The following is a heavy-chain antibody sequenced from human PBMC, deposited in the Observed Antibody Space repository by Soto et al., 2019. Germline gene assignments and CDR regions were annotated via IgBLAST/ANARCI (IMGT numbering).Heavy chain of an antibody. CDR2: IWFDGSLQ. J-gene: IGHJ6*02. CDR3: ANLWGDGYNLVQDYNGMDV. CDR1: GFSFENYG. D-gene: IGHD5-12*01. V-gene: IGHV3-33*06. Sequence: QVQMVESGGGVVQPGRSLRLSCAASGFSFENYGMHWVRQAPGRGLAWVAIIWFDGSLQYYAAAVKGRFTISRDNSKNTLYLEMNSLRAEDTAVYYCANLWGDGYNLVQDYNGMDVWGQGTTVIVSS.